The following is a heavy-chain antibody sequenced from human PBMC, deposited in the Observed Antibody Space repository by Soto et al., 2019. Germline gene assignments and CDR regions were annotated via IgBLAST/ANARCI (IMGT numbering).Heavy chain of an antibody. J-gene: IGHJ4*02. Sequence: SETLSLTCTVSGGSSISYYWSWIRQSPGKGLEWIGYMYYSGSTNYNPSLKSRVTISIDTSRNQFSLKLSSVTAADTAVYYCARGTFGVVKDWGQGTLVTVSS. V-gene: IGHV4-59*01. CDR1: GGSSISYY. CDR2: MYYSGST. CDR3: ARGTFGVVKD. D-gene: IGHD3-3*01.